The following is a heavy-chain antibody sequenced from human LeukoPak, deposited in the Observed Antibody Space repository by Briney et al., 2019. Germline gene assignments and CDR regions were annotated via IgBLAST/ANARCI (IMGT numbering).Heavy chain of an antibody. CDR3: ARGYCSSTSCYHWFDP. CDR2: MNPNSGNT. D-gene: IGHD2-2*01. Sequence: ASVKVSCKASGYTFTSYDINWVRQATGQGLEWMGWMNPNSGNTGYAQKFQGRVTMTRNTSISTAYMELSSLRSEDTAVYYCARGYCSSTSCYHWFDPWGQGTLVTASS. CDR1: GYTFTSYD. V-gene: IGHV1-8*01. J-gene: IGHJ5*02.